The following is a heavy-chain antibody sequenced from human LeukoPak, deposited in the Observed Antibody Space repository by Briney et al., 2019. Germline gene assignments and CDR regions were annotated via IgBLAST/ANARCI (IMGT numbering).Heavy chain of an antibody. CDR1: GFTFSSYA. Sequence: GGSLRLSWAASGFTFSSYAMSWVRQAPGKGLEWVSAISGSGGSTYYADSVKGRFTISRDNSKNTLYLQMNSLRAEDTAVYYCAKDGGYYYDSSDHWGQGTLVTVSS. CDR2: ISGSGGST. D-gene: IGHD3-22*01. J-gene: IGHJ4*02. V-gene: IGHV3-23*01. CDR3: AKDGGYYYDSSDH.